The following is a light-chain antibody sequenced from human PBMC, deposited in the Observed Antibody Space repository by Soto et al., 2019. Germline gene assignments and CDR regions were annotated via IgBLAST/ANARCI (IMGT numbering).Light chain of an antibody. V-gene: IGKV4-1*01. CDR2: WAS. CDR1: QSVFYNSNNRNY. J-gene: IGKJ3*01. Sequence: DIVMTQSPDSLAVSLGERATFNCKSSQSVFYNSNNRNYLAWYQQKPAQPPKLLFYWASTRESGVPDRFSGSGSGTDFTLTISSLQAEDVAVYYCQQYYSTPFTFGPGTEVDIK. CDR3: QQYYSTPFT.